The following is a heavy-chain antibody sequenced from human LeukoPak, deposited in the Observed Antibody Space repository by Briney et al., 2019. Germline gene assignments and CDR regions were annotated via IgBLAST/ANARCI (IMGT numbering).Heavy chain of an antibody. CDR1: GYTFTSYG. J-gene: IGHJ4*02. CDR3: ARYYYGSGSYYNAQLDY. D-gene: IGHD3-10*01. CDR2: ISAYNGNT. V-gene: IGHV1-18*01. Sequence: ASVKVSCKASGYTFTSYGISWVRQGPGQGLEWMGWISAYNGNTNYAQKLQGRVTMTTDTSTSTAYMELRSLRSDDTAVYYCARYYYGSGSYYNAQLDYWGQGTLVTVSS.